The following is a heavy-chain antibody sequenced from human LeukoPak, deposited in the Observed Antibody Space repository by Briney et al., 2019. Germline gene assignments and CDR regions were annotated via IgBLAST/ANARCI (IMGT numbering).Heavy chain of an antibody. V-gene: IGHV1-2*02. J-gene: IGHJ6*03. CDR1: GYTFTGYY. CDR2: INPNSGGT. Sequence: GASVKVSCKASGYTFTGYYMHWVRQAPGQGLEWMGWINPNSGGTNYAQKFQGRVTMTRDTSISTAYMELRSLRSDDTAVYYCARDPPHFDGELYYYYMDVWGKGTTVTVSS. CDR3: ARDPPHFDGELYYYYMDV. D-gene: IGHD1-26*01.